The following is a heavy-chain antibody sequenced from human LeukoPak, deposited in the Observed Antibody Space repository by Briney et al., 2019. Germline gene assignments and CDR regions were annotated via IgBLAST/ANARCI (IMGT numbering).Heavy chain of an antibody. CDR2: ISWDGGST. D-gene: IGHD3-16*01. V-gene: IGHV3-43D*04. CDR1: GFTFDDYA. Sequence: GGSLRLSCAASGFTFDDYAMHWVRQAPGKGLEWVSLISWDGGSTYYADSVKGRFTISRDNSKNSLYLQMDSLRAEDTALYYCAATYYDYVWGSLDYWGQGTLVPVSS. J-gene: IGHJ4*02. CDR3: AATYYDYVWGSLDY.